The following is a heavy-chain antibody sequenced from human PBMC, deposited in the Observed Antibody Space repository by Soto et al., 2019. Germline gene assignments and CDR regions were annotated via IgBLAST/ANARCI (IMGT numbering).Heavy chain of an antibody. CDR2: ISSSTIYV. Sequence: EVQLVESGGGLVKPGGSLRLSCAASGFTFSRYGMNWLRQAPGKGLEWVASISSSTIYVYYADSVKGRFSISRDNAKNILYLEMYALRIEDTAVYYCARDPSEGRVGNWFESWGQGTLVTVSS. J-gene: IGHJ5*01. D-gene: IGHD2-2*01. CDR1: GFTFSRYG. CDR3: ARDPSEGRVGNWFES. V-gene: IGHV3-21*06.